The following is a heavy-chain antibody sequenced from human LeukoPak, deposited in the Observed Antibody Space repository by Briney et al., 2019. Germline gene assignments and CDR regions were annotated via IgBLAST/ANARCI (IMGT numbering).Heavy chain of an antibody. CDR3: ARGYGSGTFD. D-gene: IGHD2-2*01. CDR2: IASDGSST. V-gene: IGHV3-74*01. Sequence: GGSLRLSCAASGFTFSSYWMNWVRQAPGKGLVWVSRIASDGSSTTYADSVKGRFTISRDNSKNTLYLQMNSLRAEDTAVYFCARGYGSGTFDWGQGTLVTVSS. CDR1: GFTFSSYW. J-gene: IGHJ4*02.